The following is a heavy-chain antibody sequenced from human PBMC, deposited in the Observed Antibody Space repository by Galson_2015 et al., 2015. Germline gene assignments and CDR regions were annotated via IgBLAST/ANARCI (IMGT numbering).Heavy chain of an antibody. Sequence: SLRLSCAASGFTFSSYGMHWVRQAPGKGLEWVAVIWYDGSNKYYADSVKGRFTISRDNSKNTLYLQMNSLRAEDTAVYYCARERGSIVGATPNWFDPWGQGTLVTVSS. CDR3: ARERGSIVGATPNWFDP. J-gene: IGHJ5*02. CDR1: GFTFSSYG. V-gene: IGHV3-33*01. D-gene: IGHD1-26*01. CDR2: IWYDGSNK.